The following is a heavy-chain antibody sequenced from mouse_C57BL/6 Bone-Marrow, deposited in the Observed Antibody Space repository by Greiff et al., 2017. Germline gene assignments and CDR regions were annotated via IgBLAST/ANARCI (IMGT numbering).Heavy chain of an antibody. Sequence: VQLQQSGAELAKPGASVKLSCKASGYTFTSYWMHWVKQRPGQGLEWIGYINPSSGYTKYNQKFKAKATLTADKSSSTAYMQLSSLTYEDSAVYYCARSYGYDGAWFAYWGQGTLVTVSA. V-gene: IGHV1-7*01. J-gene: IGHJ3*01. D-gene: IGHD2-2*01. CDR3: ARSYGYDGAWFAY. CDR1: GYTFTSYW. CDR2: INPSSGYT.